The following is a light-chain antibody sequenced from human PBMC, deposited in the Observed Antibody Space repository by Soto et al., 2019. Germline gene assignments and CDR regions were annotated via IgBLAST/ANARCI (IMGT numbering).Light chain of an antibody. CDR3: HQYYSGPIT. V-gene: IGKV4-1*01. J-gene: IGKJ4*01. Sequence: DIVMTQSPDSLAVSLGERATINCKSSQSLLSSANNKNYLAWYQQKSGQPPKLLIYGASTRQSGVPDRISGGGSGTDFTLTISSLQAEDVAIYSCHQYYSGPITFGGGTKVEIK. CDR1: QSLLSSANNKNY. CDR2: GAS.